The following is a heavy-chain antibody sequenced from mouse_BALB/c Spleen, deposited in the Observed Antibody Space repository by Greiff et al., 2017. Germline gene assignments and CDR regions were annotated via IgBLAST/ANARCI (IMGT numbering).Heavy chain of an antibody. CDR3: VRDGSTQGYFDV. J-gene: IGHJ1*01. D-gene: IGHD5-1*01. CDR1: GFSLTSYD. Sequence: QVQLQQSGPGLVAPSQSLSITCTVSGFSLTSYDISWIRQPPGKGLEWLGVIWTGGGTNYNSAFMSRLSISKDNSKSQVFLKMNSLQTDDTAIYYCVRDGSTQGYFDVWGAGTTVTVSS. CDR2: IWTGGGT. V-gene: IGHV2-9-2*01.